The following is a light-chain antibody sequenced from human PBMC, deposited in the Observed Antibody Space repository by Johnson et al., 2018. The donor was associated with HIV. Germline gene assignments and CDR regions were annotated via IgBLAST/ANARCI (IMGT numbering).Light chain of an antibody. Sequence: QSVLTQPPSVSAAPGQKVTISCSGSSSNIGNNYVSWYQQLPGTAPKLLIYENNKRPSGIPARFSGSKSGTSATLGIPGLQPGDEADYYCGTWDSSLSAGGVFGTGTKVTVL. CDR3: GTWDSSLSAGGV. CDR1: SSNIGNNY. J-gene: IGLJ1*01. CDR2: ENN. V-gene: IGLV1-51*02.